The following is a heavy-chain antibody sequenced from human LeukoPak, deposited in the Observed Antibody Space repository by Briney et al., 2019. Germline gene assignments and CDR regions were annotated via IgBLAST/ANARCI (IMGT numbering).Heavy chain of an antibody. D-gene: IGHD3-16*01. J-gene: IGHJ4*02. CDR1: GGSFSGYY. Sequence: SETLSLTCAVYGGSFSGYYWSWIRQPPGKGLEWIGEINHSGSTNYNPSLKSRVTISVDTPKNQFSLKLSSVTAADTAVYYCARGSRKGVYDYVWGSPDYWGQGTLVTVSS. V-gene: IGHV4-34*01. CDR3: ARGSRKGVYDYVWGSPDY. CDR2: INHSGST.